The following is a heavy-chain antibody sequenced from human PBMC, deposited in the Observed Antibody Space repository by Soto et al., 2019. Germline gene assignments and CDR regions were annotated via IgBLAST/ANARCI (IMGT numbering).Heavy chain of an antibody. CDR2: INAGNGNT. Sequence: QVQLVQSGAEVKKPGASVKVSCKASGYTFTSYAMHWVRQAPGQRLEWMGWINAGNGNTKYSQKFQGRVTITRDTSANTDYIELSSLRSEDTAVYYCARGASMVRGVILDAFDIWGQGTMVTVSS. J-gene: IGHJ3*02. CDR1: GYTFTSYA. V-gene: IGHV1-3*01. D-gene: IGHD3-10*01. CDR3: ARGASMVRGVILDAFDI.